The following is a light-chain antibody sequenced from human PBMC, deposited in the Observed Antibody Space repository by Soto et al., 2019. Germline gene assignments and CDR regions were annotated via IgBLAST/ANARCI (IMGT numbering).Light chain of an antibody. J-gene: IGKJ3*01. CDR3: QHYNSWPL. CDR1: QSVGFN. CDR2: GAI. V-gene: IGKV3-15*01. Sequence: EIVLTPSPANLSVSPGEGATLSCRASQSVGFNVAWYQQKPGRAPRLLIYGAINRATGIPATFSGSGSGTDLTLTISSLQSEDFAVYYCQHYNSWPLFGHGTKVD.